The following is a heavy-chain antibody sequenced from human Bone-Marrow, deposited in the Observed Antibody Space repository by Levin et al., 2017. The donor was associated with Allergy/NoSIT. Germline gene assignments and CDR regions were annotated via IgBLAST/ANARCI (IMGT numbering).Heavy chain of an antibody. J-gene: IGHJ4*02. CDR3: VRRLSGTYPGGTHPFDY. Sequence: LSLTCAASGFTFSSYAMSWVRQAPGKGLEWVSGFSSTGGSTYYADSVKGRFTISRDNSKSTLYLQMNSLRVEDTAVYSCVRRLSGTYPGGTHPFDYWGQGTLVTVSS. CDR2: FSSTGGST. D-gene: IGHD1/OR15-1a*01. CDR1: GFTFSSYA. V-gene: IGHV3-23*01.